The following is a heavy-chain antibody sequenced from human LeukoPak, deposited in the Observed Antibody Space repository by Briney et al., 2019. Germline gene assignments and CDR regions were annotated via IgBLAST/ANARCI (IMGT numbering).Heavy chain of an antibody. CDR3: ARVKSIAAHPNAFDI. Sequence: PSETLSLTCTVSGGSISSYYWSWIRQPPGKGLEWIGYIYYSGSTNYNPSLKSRVTISVDTSKNQFSLKLSSVTAADTAVYYCARVKSIAAHPNAFDIWGQGTMVTVSS. J-gene: IGHJ3*02. V-gene: IGHV4-59*01. CDR2: IYYSGST. CDR1: GGSISSYY. D-gene: IGHD6-6*01.